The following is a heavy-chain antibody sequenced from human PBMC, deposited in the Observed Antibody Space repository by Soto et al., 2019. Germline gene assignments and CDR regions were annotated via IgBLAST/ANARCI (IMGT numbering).Heavy chain of an antibody. CDR3: ARAPPRDYVWGSYRYRPVYCFDY. V-gene: IGHV4-34*01. J-gene: IGHJ4*02. Sequence: ETLSLTCAVYGGSFSGYYWSWIRQPPGKGLEWIGEINHSGSTNYNPSLKSRVTISVDTSKNQFSLKLSSVTAADTAVYYCARAPPRDYVWGSYRYRPVYCFDYWGQGTLVTVSS. CDR2: INHSGST. D-gene: IGHD3-16*02. CDR1: GGSFSGYY.